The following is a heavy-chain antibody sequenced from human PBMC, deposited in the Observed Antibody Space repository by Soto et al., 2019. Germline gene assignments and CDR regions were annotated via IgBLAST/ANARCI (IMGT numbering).Heavy chain of an antibody. V-gene: IGHV3-48*03. CDR2: ISSRGETR. CDR3: ARESIEVTGPYDN. D-gene: IGHD6-19*01. J-gene: IGHJ4*02. CDR1: GFTFRTYE. Sequence: LILSSAASGFTFRTYEMNWVRQSPGKGLEWVSYISSRGETRYYADSVKGRFTISRDNAENSLYLQMNSLRADDTAVYYCARESIEVTGPYDNWGQGTLVTVSS.